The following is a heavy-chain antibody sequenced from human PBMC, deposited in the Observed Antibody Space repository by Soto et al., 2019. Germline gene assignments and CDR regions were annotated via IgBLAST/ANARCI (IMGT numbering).Heavy chain of an antibody. Sequence: QVQLVESGGGVVQPGRSLRLSCAASGFTFSSYGMHWVRQAPGKGLEWVAVIWYDGSNKYYADSVKGRFTISRDNSKNTLYLQRNSLRAEDTAVYYCAGHRTGFYYYGMDVWGQGTTFTVSS. CDR1: GFTFSSYG. CDR3: AGHRTGFYYYGMDV. CDR2: IWYDGSNK. J-gene: IGHJ6*02. V-gene: IGHV3-33*01.